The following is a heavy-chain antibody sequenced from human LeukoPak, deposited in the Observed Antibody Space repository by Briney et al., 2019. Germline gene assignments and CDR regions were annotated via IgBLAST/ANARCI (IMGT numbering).Heavy chain of an antibody. J-gene: IGHJ4*02. V-gene: IGHV1-24*01. D-gene: IGHD6-19*01. CDR3: ARVVENSSGWYIDY. Sequence: ASVKVSCKVSGYTLTELSMHWVRQAPGKGLEWMGGFDPEVGKTIYAQKFQGRVTMTEDTSTDTAYMELSSLRSEDTAVYYCARVVENSSGWYIDYWDQGTLVTVSS. CDR1: GYTLTELS. CDR2: FDPEVGKT.